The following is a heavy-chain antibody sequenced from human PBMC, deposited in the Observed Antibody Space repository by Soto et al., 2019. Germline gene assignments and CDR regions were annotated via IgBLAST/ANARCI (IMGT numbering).Heavy chain of an antibody. V-gene: IGHV6-1*01. CDR3: ARVITGTGSSKRYYYGLDV. CDR1: GDSVSSNSAA. D-gene: IGHD1-20*01. J-gene: IGHJ6*01. CDR2: TYYRSKWYN. Sequence: SQTLSLTCAISGDSVSSNSAAWNWIRQSPSRGLEWLGRTYYRSKWYNDYAVSVKSRITINPDTSKNQFSLQLNSVTPEDTAVYYCARVITGTGSSKRYYYGLDVSGQGTTVTVSS.